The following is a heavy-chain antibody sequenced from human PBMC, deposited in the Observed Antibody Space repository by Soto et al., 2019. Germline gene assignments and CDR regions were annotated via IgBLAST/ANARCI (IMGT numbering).Heavy chain of an antibody. CDR2: ISGSGGST. D-gene: IGHD6-13*01. V-gene: IGHV3-23*01. Sequence: PGGSLRLSCAASGFTFSSYAMSWVRQAPGKGLEWVSAISGSGGSTYYADSVKGRFTISRDNSKNTLYLQMNSLRAEDTAVYYCAKHGPTLWQQLLPVYFDYWGQGTLVTVSS. CDR3: AKHGPTLWQQLLPVYFDY. J-gene: IGHJ4*02. CDR1: GFTFSSYA.